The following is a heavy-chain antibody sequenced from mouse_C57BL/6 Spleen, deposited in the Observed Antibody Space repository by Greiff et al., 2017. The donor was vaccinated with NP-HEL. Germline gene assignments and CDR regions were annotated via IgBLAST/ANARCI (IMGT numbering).Heavy chain of an antibody. CDR1: GFTFSSYA. CDR2: ISDGGSYT. V-gene: IGHV5-4*01. D-gene: IGHD4-1*01. J-gene: IGHJ2*01. CDR3: AREGLTGTRYFDY. Sequence: EVMLVESGGGLVKPGGSLKLSCAASGFTFSSYAMSWVRQTPEKRLEWVATISDGGSYTYYPDNVKGRFTISRDNAKNNLYLQMSHLKSEDTAMYYCAREGLTGTRYFDYWGQGTTLTVSS.